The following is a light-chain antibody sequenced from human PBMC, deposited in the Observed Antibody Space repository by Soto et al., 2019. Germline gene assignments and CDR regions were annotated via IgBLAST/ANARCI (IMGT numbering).Light chain of an antibody. CDR3: AAWDDSLNGVV. J-gene: IGLJ2*01. Sequence: QSVLTQSPSASGTPGQRVTISCSGSSSNIGSNYVYWYQQLPGTAPKLLIYSNNQRPSGVPDRFSGSKSGTSASLAISGLRSEDEADYYCAAWDDSLNGVVFGGGTKVTVL. CDR1: SSNIGSNY. V-gene: IGLV1-47*02. CDR2: SNN.